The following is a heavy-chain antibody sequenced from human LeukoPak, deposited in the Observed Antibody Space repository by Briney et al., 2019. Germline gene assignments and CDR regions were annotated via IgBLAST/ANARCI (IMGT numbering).Heavy chain of an antibody. J-gene: IGHJ4*02. Sequence: GGSLRLFCAASGFTFSSYGMHWVRQAPGKGLEWVAVISYDGSNKYYADSVKGRFTISRDNSKYTLYLQMNSLRPEDTAVYYCASDQGGPCYFDYWGQGTLVTVSS. D-gene: IGHD3-16*01. V-gene: IGHV3-30*03. CDR1: GFTFSSYG. CDR2: ISYDGSNK. CDR3: ASDQGGPCYFDY.